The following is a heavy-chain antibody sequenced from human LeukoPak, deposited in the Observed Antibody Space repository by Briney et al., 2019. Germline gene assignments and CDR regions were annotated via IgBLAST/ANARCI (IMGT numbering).Heavy chain of an antibody. CDR3: ARDDYGGMDV. CDR2: ISSSSSYI. J-gene: IGHJ6*04. V-gene: IGHV3-21*01. D-gene: IGHD4-17*01. CDR1: GFTVSSNY. Sequence: GGSLRLSCAASGFTVSSNYMNWVRQAPGKGLEWVSSISSSSSYIFYADSVKDRFTISRDNAKNSLYLQMNSLRAEDTAVYSCARDDYGGMDVWGKGTTVTVSS.